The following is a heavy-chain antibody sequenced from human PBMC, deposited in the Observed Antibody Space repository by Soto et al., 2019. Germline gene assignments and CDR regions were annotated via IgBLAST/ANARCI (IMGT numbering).Heavy chain of an antibody. J-gene: IGHJ5*02. Sequence: GGSLRLSCAASGFTFSSYAMHWVRQAPGKGLEWVAVISYDGSNKYYADSVKGRFTISRDNSKNTLYLQMNSLRAEDTAVYYCARDQIPLYSSGWQRANWFDPWGQGTLVTVSS. CDR3: ARDQIPLYSSGWQRANWFDP. CDR2: ISYDGSNK. D-gene: IGHD6-19*01. CDR1: GFTFSSYA. V-gene: IGHV3-30-3*01.